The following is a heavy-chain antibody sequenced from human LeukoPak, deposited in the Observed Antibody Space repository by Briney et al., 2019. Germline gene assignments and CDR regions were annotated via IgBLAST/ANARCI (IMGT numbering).Heavy chain of an antibody. Sequence: SETLSLTCTVSGGSMSTYYWSWIRQSPGKGLEWIGYIYYSGSTSYNPSLKSRLTISIDTSKTQFYLKLSSVTAADTAVYYCARVVYSGSWGYFDYWGRGILVTVSS. V-gene: IGHV4-59*01. CDR2: IYYSGST. CDR1: GGSMSTYY. D-gene: IGHD3-10*01. CDR3: ARVVYSGSWGYFDY. J-gene: IGHJ4*02.